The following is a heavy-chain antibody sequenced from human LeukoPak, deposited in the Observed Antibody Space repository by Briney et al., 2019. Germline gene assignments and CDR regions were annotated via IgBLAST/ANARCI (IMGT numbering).Heavy chain of an antibody. CDR3: ARVYYSNSYDYWYFGL. J-gene: IGHJ2*01. D-gene: IGHD6-13*01. Sequence: SETLSLTCTVSGGSIRSYYWSWIRQPPGKGLEWIAYIYYSGSTNYNPSLKSRVTISVDTSKNQFSLKVTSVTAADTAVYYCARVYYSNSYDYWYFGLWGRGTLVTVSS. V-gene: IGHV4-59*01. CDR1: GGSIRSYY. CDR2: IYYSGST.